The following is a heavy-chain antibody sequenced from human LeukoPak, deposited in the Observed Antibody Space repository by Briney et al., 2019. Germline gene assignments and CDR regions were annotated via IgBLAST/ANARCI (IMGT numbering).Heavy chain of an antibody. J-gene: IGHJ4*02. CDR2: IYPRDGST. Sequence: VASVRVSCKASGYSFTSNYIHWVRQAPGQGLEWMGMIYPRDGSTSYAQKFQGRVTVTRDTSTSTVHMELSGLRSEDTAVYYCARDQEVFDYWGQGTLVTVSS. CDR1: GYSFTSNY. V-gene: IGHV1-46*01. CDR3: ARDQEVFDY.